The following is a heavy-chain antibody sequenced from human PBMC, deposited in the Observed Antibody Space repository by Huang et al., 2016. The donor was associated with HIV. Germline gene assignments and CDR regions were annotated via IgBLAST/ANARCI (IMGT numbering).Heavy chain of an antibody. J-gene: IGHJ4*02. CDR3: ATVDYYDTSGPQRGYFDN. Sequence: QVQLVQSGAEVKKPGSSVKVSCKASGGSFRNFAIGWVRQAPGQGLEWRGGISPTLGTANDAQKVQGRVTIIADESTSTAYMELSSLRSEDTAVYYCATVDYYDTSGPQRGYFDNWGQGTLVTVSS. CDR1: GGSFRNFA. CDR2: ISPTLGTA. V-gene: IGHV1-69*01. D-gene: IGHD3-22*01.